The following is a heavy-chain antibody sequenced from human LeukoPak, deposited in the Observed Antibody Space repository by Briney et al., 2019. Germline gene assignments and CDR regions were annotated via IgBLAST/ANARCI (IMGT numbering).Heavy chain of an antibody. D-gene: IGHD1-7*01. Sequence: GGSLRLSCAASGLTFASYVMSWVRQAPGKGLEWVSAISGSGSNTYYADSVKGRFTISRDNSKNTMYLQMNSLRAEDTAVYYCARDVVPGTYWGQGTLVTVSS. J-gene: IGHJ4*02. CDR2: ISGSGSNT. CDR3: ARDVVPGTY. V-gene: IGHV3-23*01. CDR1: GLTFASYV.